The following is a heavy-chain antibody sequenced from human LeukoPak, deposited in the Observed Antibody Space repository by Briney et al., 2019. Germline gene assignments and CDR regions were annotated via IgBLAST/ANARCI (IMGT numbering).Heavy chain of an antibody. Sequence: KPSETLSLTCAAYGGSFSGYYWSWIRQPPGKGLEWIGEINHSGSTNYNPSLKSRVTISVDTSKNQFSLKLSSVTAADTAVYYCARGKTMVRGVIARPYYYYYMDVWGKGTTVTVSS. CDR3: ARGKTMVRGVIARPYYYYYMDV. CDR2: INHSGST. CDR1: GGSFSGYY. D-gene: IGHD3-10*01. V-gene: IGHV4-34*01. J-gene: IGHJ6*03.